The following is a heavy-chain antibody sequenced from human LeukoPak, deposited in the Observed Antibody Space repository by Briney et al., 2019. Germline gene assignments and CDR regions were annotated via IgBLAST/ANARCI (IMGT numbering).Heavy chain of an antibody. CDR2: ISSSGNTI. D-gene: IGHD5-12*01. Sequence: GGSLRLSCAASGFTFSSYEMNWVRQAPGKGLEWVSYISSSGNTIYYAYSVKGRFTISRDNAKNSLYLQMNSLRAEDTAIYYCARVRVATDYGMDVWGQGTTVTVSS. V-gene: IGHV3-48*03. J-gene: IGHJ6*02. CDR1: GFTFSSYE. CDR3: ARVRVATDYGMDV.